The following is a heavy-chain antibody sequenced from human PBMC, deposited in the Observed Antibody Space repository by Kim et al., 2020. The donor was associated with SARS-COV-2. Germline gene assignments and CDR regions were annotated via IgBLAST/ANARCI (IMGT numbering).Heavy chain of an antibody. J-gene: IGHJ4*02. V-gene: IGHV3-21*01. D-gene: IGHD6-13*01. Sequence: ADSMKDRSNISRDNAKNSLYLQMNSLRAEDTAVYYCARGGGGSSWYAGDYWGQGTLVTVSS. CDR3: ARGGGGSSWYAGDY.